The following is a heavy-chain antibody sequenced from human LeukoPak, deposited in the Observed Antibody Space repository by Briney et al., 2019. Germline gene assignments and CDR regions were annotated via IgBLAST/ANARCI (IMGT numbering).Heavy chain of an antibody. CDR1: GYTFTSYA. V-gene: IGHV1-3*01. CDR2: INAGNGNT. Sequence: ASVKVSCKASGYTFTSYAMHWVRQASGQRLEWMGWINAGNGNTKYSQKFQGRVTITRDTSASTAYMEPSSLRSEDTAVYYCAMDYYDSSGLSEWWFDPWGQGTLVTVSS. CDR3: AMDYYDSSGLSEWWFDP. D-gene: IGHD3-22*01. J-gene: IGHJ5*02.